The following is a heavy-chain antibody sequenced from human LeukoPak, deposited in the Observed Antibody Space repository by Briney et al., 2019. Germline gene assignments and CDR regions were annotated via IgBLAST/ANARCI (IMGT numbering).Heavy chain of an antibody. D-gene: IGHD1-26*01. Sequence: SETLSPTCTVSGGSISSYYWSWIRQPPGKGLEWIGYIYYSGSTNYNPSLKSRVTISVDTSKNQFSLKLSSVTAADTAVYYCARDRGYSGSYLYGYWGQGTLVTVSS. J-gene: IGHJ4*02. CDR3: ARDRGYSGSYLYGY. V-gene: IGHV4-59*01. CDR2: IYYSGST. CDR1: GGSISSYY.